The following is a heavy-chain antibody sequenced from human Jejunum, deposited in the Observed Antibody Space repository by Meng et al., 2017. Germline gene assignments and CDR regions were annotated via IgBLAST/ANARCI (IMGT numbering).Heavy chain of an antibody. V-gene: IGHV2-5*02. D-gene: IGHD6-13*01. CDR2: IYWDDDK. CDR1: GFSLSTSGVA. J-gene: IGHJ5*02. Sequence: SGPTLVNPTPTLTLTCTLSGFSLSTSGVAVGWIRHPAGKALECRALIYWDDDKKYNPSLKNRLTITKDTSKNQMVLTMTNMDPVDTATYYCAQKLAYSSNYNVGWFDPWGQGNLVTVSS. CDR3: AQKLAYSSNYNVGWFDP.